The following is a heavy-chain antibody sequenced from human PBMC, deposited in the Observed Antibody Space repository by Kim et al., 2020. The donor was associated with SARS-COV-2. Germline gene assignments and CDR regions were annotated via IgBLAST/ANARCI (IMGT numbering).Heavy chain of an antibody. Sequence: ASVKVSCKASGYTFTSYGISWVRQAPGQGLEWMGWISAYNGNTNYAQKLQGRVTMTTDTSTSTAYMELRSLRSDDTAVYYCARDHSSSYYDFWSGYYRGGDYYYMDVWGKGTTVTVSS. J-gene: IGHJ6*03. D-gene: IGHD3-3*01. CDR3: ARDHSSSYYDFWSGYYRGGDYYYMDV. CDR1: GYTFTSYG. CDR2: ISAYNGNT. V-gene: IGHV1-18*01.